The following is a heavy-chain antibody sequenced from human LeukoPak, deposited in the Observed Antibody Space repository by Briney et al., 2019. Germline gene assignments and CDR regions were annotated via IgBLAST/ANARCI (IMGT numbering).Heavy chain of an antibody. D-gene: IGHD2-15*01. CDR1: GDSISIYY. V-gene: IGHV4-59*01. CDR2: GHHSESS. CDR3: ARDHCSGGSCPHDYYYGMDV. Sequence: SETLSLTCSVSGDSISIYYWSWIRQPPGKGLEWIAYGHHSESSNYNPSLKSRVTISVDTSKNQFSLKLSSVTAADTAVYYCARDHCSGGSCPHDYYYGMDVWGQGTTVTVSS. J-gene: IGHJ6*02.